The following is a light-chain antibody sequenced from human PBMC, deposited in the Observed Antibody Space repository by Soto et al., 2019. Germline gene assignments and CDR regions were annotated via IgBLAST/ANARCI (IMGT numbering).Light chain of an antibody. Sequence: QSALTRPPSASGSPGQSVTISCTGTSSDVGGYNYVSWYQQHPGKAPKLMIYEVSKRPSGVPDRFSGSKSGNTASLTVSGLQAEDEADYYCSSYAGGNNLEFGGGTKLTVL. J-gene: IGLJ2*01. V-gene: IGLV2-8*01. CDR2: EVS. CDR1: SSDVGGYNY. CDR3: SSYAGGNNLE.